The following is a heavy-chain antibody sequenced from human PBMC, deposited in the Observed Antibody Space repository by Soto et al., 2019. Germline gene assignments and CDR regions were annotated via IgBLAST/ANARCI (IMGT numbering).Heavy chain of an antibody. Sequence: SETLSLTCIVSGSSISPFYWTWIRQPPGRGLEWIGNVFYSGSTNYNPCLNSRVTMLVDRSRNQVSLRLTSVTAADTAVYFCSRVGGYYGDYPNFDYWGQGPRVTVSS. J-gene: IGHJ4*02. D-gene: IGHD4-17*01. CDR3: SRVGGYYGDYPNFDY. CDR1: GSSISPFY. V-gene: IGHV4-59*01. CDR2: VFYSGST.